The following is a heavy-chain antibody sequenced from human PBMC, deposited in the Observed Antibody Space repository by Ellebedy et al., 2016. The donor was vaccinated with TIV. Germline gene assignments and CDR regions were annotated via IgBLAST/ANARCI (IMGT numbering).Heavy chain of an antibody. CDR1: GFTFSSYW. Sequence: PGGSLRLSCAASGFTFSSYWMHWVRQAPGKGLVWVSRINSDGSSTSYADSVKGRFTISRDNSKNTLYLQMSSLRPEDTAVYYCVKEYGPPSLFDYWGQGTLVTVSS. J-gene: IGHJ4*02. CDR2: INSDGSST. CDR3: VKEYGPPSLFDY. V-gene: IGHV3-74*01. D-gene: IGHD2/OR15-2a*01.